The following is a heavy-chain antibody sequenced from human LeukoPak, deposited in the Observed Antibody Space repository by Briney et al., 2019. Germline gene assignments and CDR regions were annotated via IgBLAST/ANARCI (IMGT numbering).Heavy chain of an antibody. J-gene: IGHJ4*02. Sequence: SVKVSCKASGGTFSSYAISWVRQAPGQGLEWMGGIIPIFGTANYAQKFQGRVTITADKSTSTAYMELSSLRSEDTAVYYRAGFLVRGVIMFDYWGQGTLVTVSS. CDR2: IIPIFGTA. CDR3: AGFLVRGVIMFDY. D-gene: IGHD3-10*01. V-gene: IGHV1-69*06. CDR1: GGTFSSYA.